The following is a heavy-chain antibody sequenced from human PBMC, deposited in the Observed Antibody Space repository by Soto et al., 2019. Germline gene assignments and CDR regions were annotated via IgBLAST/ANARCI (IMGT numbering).Heavy chain of an antibody. CDR2: IYHAGSP. CDR1: GGSVISSSW. J-gene: IGHJ3*02. CDR3: VRGSSFRGDFDI. Sequence: PSETLSLTCGVSGGSVISSSWWTWLRQSPGKGLEWIGEIYHAGSPNYNPSFQSRVIISLDKSKNNFSLRLTSVTAADAAIYYCVRGSSFRGDFDIWGQGTTVTVS. V-gene: IGHV4-4*02. D-gene: IGHD2-21*01.